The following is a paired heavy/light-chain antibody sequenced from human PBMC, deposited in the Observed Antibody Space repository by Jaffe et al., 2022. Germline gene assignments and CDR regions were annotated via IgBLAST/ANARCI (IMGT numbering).Light chain of an antibody. J-gene: IGLJ2*01. CDR3: GADHDSGSNFAFVV. CDR1: SGYSNYK. CDR2: VDTGGIVG. Sequence: QPVLTQPPSASASLGASVTLTCTLSSGYSNYKVDWYQQRPGKGPRFVMRVDTGGIVGSKGDGIPDRFSVLGSGLNRYLTIKNIQEEDEGDYHCGADHDSGSNFAFVVFGGGTKLTVL. V-gene: IGLV9-49*01.
Heavy chain of an antibody. CDR3: ARKYCSSTSCSPFDY. D-gene: IGHD2-2*01. V-gene: IGHV3-74*01. Sequence: EVQLVESGGGLVQPGGSLRLSCAASGFTFSSYWMHWVRQAPGKGLVRVSRINNDGRSTLYADSVKGRFTISRDNAKNTLYLQMNSLRAEDTAVYYCARKYCSSTSCSPFDYWGQGTLVTVSS. CDR2: INNDGRST. CDR1: GFTFSSYW. J-gene: IGHJ4*02.